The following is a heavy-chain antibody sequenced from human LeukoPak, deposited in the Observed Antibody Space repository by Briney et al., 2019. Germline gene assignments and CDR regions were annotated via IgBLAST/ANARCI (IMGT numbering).Heavy chain of an antibody. Sequence: PGGSLRLSRAASGFTFSSYAMSWVRQAPGKGLEWVSAISGSGGSTYYADSVKGRFTISRDNSKNTLYLQMNSLRAEDTAVYYCARDLDDYNTLPPFFQHWGQGTRVTVSS. CDR3: ARDLDDYNTLPPFFQH. D-gene: IGHD5-24*01. CDR1: GFTFSSYA. V-gene: IGHV3-23*01. CDR2: ISGSGGST. J-gene: IGHJ1*01.